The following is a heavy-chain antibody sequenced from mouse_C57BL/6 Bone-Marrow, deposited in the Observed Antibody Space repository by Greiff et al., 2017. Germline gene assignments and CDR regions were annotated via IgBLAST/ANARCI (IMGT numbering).Heavy chain of an antibody. D-gene: IGHD2-4*01. Sequence: VKLVESGAELVRPGASVTLSCKASGYTFTDYEMHWVKQTPVHGLEWIGAIDPETGGTAYNQKFKGKAILTADKSSSTAYMELRSLTSEDSAVYYCTRPYYDYDRGYYAIDYWGQGTSVTVSS. CDR3: TRPYYDYDRGYYAIDY. V-gene: IGHV1-15*01. CDR2: IDPETGGT. CDR1: GYTFTDYE. J-gene: IGHJ4*01.